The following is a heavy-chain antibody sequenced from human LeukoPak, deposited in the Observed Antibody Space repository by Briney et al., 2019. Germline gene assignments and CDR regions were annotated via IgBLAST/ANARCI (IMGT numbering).Heavy chain of an antibody. CDR2: MNIDGSSI. CDR1: GFTFSDYW. J-gene: IGHJ5*02. Sequence: GGSLRLSCAASGFTFSDYWMYWFRQAPGEGLVWVSRMNIDGSSISYAGSVKGRFTMSRDNAKNTLYLQMNSLRVEDTAVYYCARAGGGDSRMAYDPWGQGTLVTVSS. V-gene: IGHV3-74*01. CDR3: ARAGGGDSRMAYDP. D-gene: IGHD6-13*01.